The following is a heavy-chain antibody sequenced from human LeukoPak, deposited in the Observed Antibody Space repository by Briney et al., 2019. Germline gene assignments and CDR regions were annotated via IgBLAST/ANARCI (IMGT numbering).Heavy chain of an antibody. Sequence: ASVKVSCKASGGTFSSYAISWVRQAPGQGLEWMGGIIPIFGTANYAQKFQGIVTITTDESTSTAYMELSSLRSEDTAVYYCALGVVPAAIDYYYYYMDVWGKGTTVTVSS. CDR2: IIPIFGTA. CDR1: GGTFSSYA. J-gene: IGHJ6*03. CDR3: ALGVVPAAIDYYYYYMDV. D-gene: IGHD2-2*02. V-gene: IGHV1-69*05.